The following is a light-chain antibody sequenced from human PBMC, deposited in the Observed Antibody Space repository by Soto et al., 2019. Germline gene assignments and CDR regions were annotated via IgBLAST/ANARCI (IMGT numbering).Light chain of an antibody. J-gene: IGKJ1*01. CDR3: QQYGSSRWT. CDR2: SAF. V-gene: IGKV3-20*01. CDR1: QSVSSAY. Sequence: EIVLTQSPGTLSLSPGEGATLSCRASQSVSSAYLAWYQQRPGQAPRLLIYSAFSRATGIPDRFSGSWSGTDFTLTIRRLEPEDFALYYCQQYGSSRWTFRQGTKVQIK.